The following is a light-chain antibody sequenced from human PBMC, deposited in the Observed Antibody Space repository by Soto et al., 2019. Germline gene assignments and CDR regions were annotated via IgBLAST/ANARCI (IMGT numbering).Light chain of an antibody. Sequence: QSALTQPPSASGSPGQSVTISCTGTSSDVGGYNYVSWYQQHPGKAPKLMIYEVSKRPSGVPDRFSGSKSGNTASLTVSGLQAEDGADYYCSSYAGSTGVFGGGTKLTVL. CDR2: EVS. CDR3: SSYAGSTGV. V-gene: IGLV2-8*01. CDR1: SSDVGGYNY. J-gene: IGLJ2*01.